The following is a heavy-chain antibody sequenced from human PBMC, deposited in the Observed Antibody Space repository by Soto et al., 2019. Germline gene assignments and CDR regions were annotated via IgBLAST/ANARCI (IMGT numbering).Heavy chain of an antibody. CDR2: IIPIFGTA. CDR3: ARPSKDGRGQLDYYYYYYGMDV. V-gene: IGHV1-69*13. Sequence: SVRVSCKASGGTFSSYAISWVRQAPGQGLEWMGGIIPIFGTANYAQKFQGRVTITADESTSTAYMELSSLRSEDTAVYYCARPSKDGRGQLDYYYYYYGMDVWGQGTTVTVSS. J-gene: IGHJ6*01. CDR1: GGTFSSYA. D-gene: IGHD6-6*01.